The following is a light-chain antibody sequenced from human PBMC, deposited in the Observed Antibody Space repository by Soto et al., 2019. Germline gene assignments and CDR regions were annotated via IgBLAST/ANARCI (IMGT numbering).Light chain of an antibody. CDR3: TSYVGSNIWV. V-gene: IGLV2-8*01. CDR1: SSDVGAYKY. Sequence: QSVLTQPPSVSGSPGQSVTISCTGTSSDVGAYKYVSWYQQYPGKAPKLMIYEVSKRPSGVPDRFSGSKSGNTASLTVSGLLAEDEADYYCTSYVGSNIWVFGGGTKLTVL. CDR2: EVS. J-gene: IGLJ3*02.